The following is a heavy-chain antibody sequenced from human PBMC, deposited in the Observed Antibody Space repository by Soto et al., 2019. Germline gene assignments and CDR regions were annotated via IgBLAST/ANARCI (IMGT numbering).Heavy chain of an antibody. J-gene: IGHJ3*02. CDR1: GGSISSYY. Sequence: SETLSLTCTVSGGSISSYYWIWIRQPPGKGLEWIGYINYSGSTNYNPSLKSRVTISVDTSKNQFSLKLSSVTAADTAVYYCARGRGPGAFDIWGQGTMVTVSS. V-gene: IGHV4-59*12. CDR2: INYSGST. CDR3: ARGRGPGAFDI. D-gene: IGHD3-10*01.